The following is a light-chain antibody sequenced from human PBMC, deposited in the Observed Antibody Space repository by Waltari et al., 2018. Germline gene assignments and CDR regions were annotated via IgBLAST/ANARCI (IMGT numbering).Light chain of an antibody. CDR1: QSISDW. Sequence: DIQMTQSPSTLSASVGDRVTITCRASQSISDWLAWYQQKPGKAPELQIYKTSILESGVPSRFSGSGSGTEFTLTITSLQPDDFATYFCQHYNSYSPWTFGQGTKVEIK. V-gene: IGKV1-5*03. CDR2: KTS. CDR3: QHYNSYSPWT. J-gene: IGKJ1*01.